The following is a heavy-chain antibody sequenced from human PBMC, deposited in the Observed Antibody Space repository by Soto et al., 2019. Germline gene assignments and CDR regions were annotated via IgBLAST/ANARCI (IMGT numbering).Heavy chain of an antibody. CDR2: IRSKTYSGTT. D-gene: IGHD3-10*01. CDR1: GCSFVDYA. J-gene: IGHJ5*02. V-gene: IGHV3-49*04. Sequence: SLRLSCSGAGCSFVDYAVGWVRQARGNGLEWVAFIRSKTYSGTTEYAAPVKGRFTISRDDSKGFAYLDMNSLHSEDTAIYYCVRDKGRSWFGGWFDPWGQGTQGTGSS. CDR3: VRDKGRSWFGGWFDP.